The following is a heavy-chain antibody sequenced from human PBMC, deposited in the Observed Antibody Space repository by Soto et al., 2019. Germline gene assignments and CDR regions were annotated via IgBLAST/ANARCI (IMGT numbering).Heavy chain of an antibody. Sequence: EVHLLESGGGLVQPGGSLRLSCAASGYSFSSYSMSWVRQAPGMGLEWVSAISVSGGSTYYADSVRGRFTISRDNSKKTLSLQMTSLRAEDTAVYYCAKASSSNVYNFDSWGQGTLVTVSS. CDR2: ISVSGGST. CDR3: AKASSSNVYNFDS. D-gene: IGHD1-1*01. V-gene: IGHV3-23*01. CDR1: GYSFSSYS. J-gene: IGHJ4*02.